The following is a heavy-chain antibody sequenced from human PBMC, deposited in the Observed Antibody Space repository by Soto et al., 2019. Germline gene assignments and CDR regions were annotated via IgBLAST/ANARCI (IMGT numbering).Heavy chain of an antibody. V-gene: IGHV3-30*18. J-gene: IGHJ6*02. CDR2: ISYDGSNK. Sequence: SGGSLRLSCAASGFTFSSYGMHWVRQAPGKGLEWVAVISYDGSNKYYADSVKGRFTISRDNSKNTLYLQMNSLRAEDTAVYYCAKLYCSGGSCYAEDYGMDVWGQGTTVTVSS. CDR3: AKLYCSGGSCYAEDYGMDV. D-gene: IGHD2-15*01. CDR1: GFTFSSYG.